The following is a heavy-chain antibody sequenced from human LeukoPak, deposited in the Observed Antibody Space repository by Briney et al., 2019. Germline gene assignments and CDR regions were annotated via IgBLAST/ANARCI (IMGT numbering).Heavy chain of an antibody. Sequence: GGSLRLSCAASGFTFSSYAMSWVRQAPGKGLEWVSAISGSGGSTYYADSVKGRFTISRDNSKNTLYLQMNSLRAEDTAVYYCVGYYHDSSGYAAFDIWGQGTMVTVSS. CDR2: ISGSGGST. J-gene: IGHJ3*02. D-gene: IGHD3-22*01. V-gene: IGHV3-23*01. CDR1: GFTFSSYA. CDR3: VGYYHDSSGYAAFDI.